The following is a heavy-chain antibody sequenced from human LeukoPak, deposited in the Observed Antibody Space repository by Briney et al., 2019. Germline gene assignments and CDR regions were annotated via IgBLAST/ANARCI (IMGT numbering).Heavy chain of an antibody. D-gene: IGHD6-19*01. CDR2: IRYDEGDT. CDR1: GFIFSRYG. J-gene: IGHJ3*01. CDR3: ARLPMAVAGVDAFDV. V-gene: IGHV3-30*02. Sequence: RSGGSLRLSCAASGFIFSRYGMHWVRQAPGKGLEWVAFIRYDEGDTYYADSVKGRFTISRDNSKNSLYLQVNSLRPEDTAVYYCARLPMAVAGVDAFDVWGQGTMVTVSS.